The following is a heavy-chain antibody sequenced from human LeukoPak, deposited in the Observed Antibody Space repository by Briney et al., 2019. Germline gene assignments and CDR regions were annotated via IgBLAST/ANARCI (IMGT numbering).Heavy chain of an antibody. CDR1: GVSISSSNSY. Sequence: SETLSLTCTVSGVSISSSNSYWGWIRQPPGKGLEWIGSIYYSGNTYYNASLKSQVSISIDTSKNQFSLRLTSVTAADTAVYYCARGVTMIGRLRFDPWGQGTLVTVSS. CDR2: IYYSGNT. J-gene: IGHJ5*02. CDR3: ARGVTMIGRLRFDP. V-gene: IGHV4-39*01. D-gene: IGHD3-22*01.